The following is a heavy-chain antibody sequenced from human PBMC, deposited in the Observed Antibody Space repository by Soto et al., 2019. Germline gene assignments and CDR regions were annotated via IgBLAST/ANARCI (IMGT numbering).Heavy chain of an antibody. CDR1: GGTFSSYS. V-gene: IGHV1-69*01. D-gene: IGHD1-26*01. CDR2: IIPIFGTA. Sequence: QVQLVQSGAEVKKPGSSVKLSCKASGGTFSSYSINWVRQAPGQGLEWLGEIIPIFGTANYAQKVTGRVTITADDSTSTADMELSSLRSEDTAVYYCARDGGRHSGGIDYWGQGTLVTVSS. CDR3: ARDGGRHSGGIDY. J-gene: IGHJ4*02.